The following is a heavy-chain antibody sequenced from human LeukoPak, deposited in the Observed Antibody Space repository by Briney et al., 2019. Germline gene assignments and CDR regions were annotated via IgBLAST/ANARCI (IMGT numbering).Heavy chain of an antibody. Sequence: GGSLRLSCAASGFTFSGSAMHRVRQASGRGLEWVGRIRSKANSYATAYAASVKGRFTISRDDSKNTAYLQMNSLKTEDTAVYYCTSRIVVHLDYWGQGTLVTVSS. J-gene: IGHJ4*02. CDR3: TSRIVVHLDY. CDR2: IRSKANSYAT. CDR1: GFTFSGSA. D-gene: IGHD3-22*01. V-gene: IGHV3-73*01.